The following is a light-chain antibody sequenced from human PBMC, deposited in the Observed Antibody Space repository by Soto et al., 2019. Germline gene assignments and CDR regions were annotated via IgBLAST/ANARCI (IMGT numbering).Light chain of an antibody. Sequence: EIVMTQSPDTLSVSPGERATLSCRASQSVSSKLAWYQQKPGQAPRLLIYDASTRATGIPARFSGSGSGTDFTLTISSLQSEDVEVYYCQQYDTWPLTFGGGAKVEIK. CDR3: QQYDTWPLT. J-gene: IGKJ4*01. CDR1: QSVSSK. CDR2: DAS. V-gene: IGKV3-15*01.